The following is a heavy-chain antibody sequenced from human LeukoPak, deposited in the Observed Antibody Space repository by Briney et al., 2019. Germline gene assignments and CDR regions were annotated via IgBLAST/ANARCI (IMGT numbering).Heavy chain of an antibody. CDR1: GGSISSGSYY. D-gene: IGHD3-22*01. CDR3: ARERQYYYDSSGYYPY. V-gene: IGHV4-61*02. J-gene: IGHJ4*02. CDR2: IYTSGST. Sequence: SQTLSITCTVSGGSISSGSYYWSWIRQPAGKGLEWIGRIYTSGSTNYNPSLKSRVTISVDTSKNQFSLKLSSVTAADTAVYYCARERQYYYDSSGYYPYWGQGTLVTVSS.